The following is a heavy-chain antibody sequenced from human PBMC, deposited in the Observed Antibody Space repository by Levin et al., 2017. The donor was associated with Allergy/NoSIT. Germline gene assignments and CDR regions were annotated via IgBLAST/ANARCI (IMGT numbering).Heavy chain of an antibody. CDR3: ARGNSGWSEYYFDY. CDR1: GFTFHHYT. Sequence: ASVKVSCAASGFTFHHYTMHWVRQAPGRGLEWVSLISWDGLVTYYGDSVKGRFTISRDNRKSSLFLQMDSLTTEDTALYYCARGNSGWSEYYFDYWGQGTRVTVSS. J-gene: IGHJ4*02. V-gene: IGHV3-43*01. D-gene: IGHD6-19*01. CDR2: ISWDGLVT.